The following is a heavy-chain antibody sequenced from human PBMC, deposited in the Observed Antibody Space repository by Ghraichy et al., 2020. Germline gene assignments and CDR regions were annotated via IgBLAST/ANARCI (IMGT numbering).Heavy chain of an antibody. CDR1: GFTFSSYG. Sequence: LSLTCAASGFTFSSYGMHWVRQAPGKGLEWVAVIWYDGSNKYYADSVKGRFTISRDNSKNTLYLQMNSLRAEDTAVYYCARASYSSSWYPQTYYYYMDVWGKGTTVTVSS. J-gene: IGHJ6*03. CDR3: ARASYSSSWYPQTYYYYMDV. V-gene: IGHV3-33*01. CDR2: IWYDGSNK. D-gene: IGHD6-13*01.